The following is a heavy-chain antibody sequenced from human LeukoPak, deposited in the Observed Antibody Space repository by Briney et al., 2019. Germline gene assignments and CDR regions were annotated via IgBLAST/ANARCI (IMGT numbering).Heavy chain of an antibody. CDR1: GFTFSSYS. D-gene: IGHD3-10*02. J-gene: IGHJ3*02. Sequence: GGSLRLSCAASGFTFSSYSMNWARQAPGKGLEWVSVISSSSAFIYYADSVKGRFTISRDNAKNSLYLQMNSLRAEDTAVYYCATSRNVGEHAFDIWGQGTMVTVSS. V-gene: IGHV3-21*01. CDR3: ATSRNVGEHAFDI. CDR2: ISSSSAFI.